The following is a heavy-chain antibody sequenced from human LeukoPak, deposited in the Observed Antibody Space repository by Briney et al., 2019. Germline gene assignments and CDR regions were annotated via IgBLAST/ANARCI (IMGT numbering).Heavy chain of an antibody. CDR1: GFTFSNAW. D-gene: IGHD3-22*01. CDR2: ISYDGSNK. V-gene: IGHV3-30-3*01. Sequence: PGGSLRLSCAASGFTFSNAWMSWVRQAPGKGLEWVAVISYDGSNKYYADSVKGRFTISRDNSKNTLYLQMNSLRAEDTAVYYCASSGGYYDSVDAGAFDIWGQGTMVTVSS. CDR3: ASSGGYYDSVDAGAFDI. J-gene: IGHJ3*02.